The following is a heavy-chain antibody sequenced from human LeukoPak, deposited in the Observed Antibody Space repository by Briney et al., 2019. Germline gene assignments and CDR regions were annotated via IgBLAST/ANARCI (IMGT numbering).Heavy chain of an antibody. Sequence: PSETLSLTCTVSGGSISSYYWSWIRQPPGKGLEWIGYIYYSGSTNYNPSLKSRVTISVDTSKNQFSLKLSSVTAADTAVYYCARHPLDYYYDSSGYWYFDLWGRGTLVTVSS. CDR1: GGSISSYY. J-gene: IGHJ2*01. D-gene: IGHD3-22*01. CDR3: ARHPLDYYYDSSGYWYFDL. CDR2: IYYSGST. V-gene: IGHV4-59*08.